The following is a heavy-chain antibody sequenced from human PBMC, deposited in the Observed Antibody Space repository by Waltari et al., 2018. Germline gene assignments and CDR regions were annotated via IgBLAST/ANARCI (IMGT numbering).Heavy chain of an antibody. CDR2: NIPILGTA. Sequence: QVQLVQSGAEVKKPGSSVKVSCKASGGTFSSYAISWVRQAPGQGLEWMGGNIPILGTANYAQKFQGRVTITADESTSTAYMELSSLRSEDTAVYYCARGYDFWSGYSDYYGMDVWGQGTTVTVSS. CDR3: ARGYDFWSGYSDYYGMDV. V-gene: IGHV1-69*01. D-gene: IGHD3-3*01. CDR1: GGTFSSYA. J-gene: IGHJ6*02.